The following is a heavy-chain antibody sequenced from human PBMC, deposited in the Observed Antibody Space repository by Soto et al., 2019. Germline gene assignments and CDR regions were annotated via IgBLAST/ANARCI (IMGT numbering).Heavy chain of an antibody. Sequence: GGSLRLSCAASGFTFSSYGMHWVRQAPGKGLEWVAVISYDGSNKYYADSVKGRFTISRDNSKNTLYLQMNSLRAEDTAVYYCAKDRAPRGSYYFQHWGQGTLVTVSS. V-gene: IGHV3-30*18. CDR3: AKDRAPRGSYYFQH. CDR1: GFTFSSYG. J-gene: IGHJ1*01. CDR2: ISYDGSNK. D-gene: IGHD1-26*01.